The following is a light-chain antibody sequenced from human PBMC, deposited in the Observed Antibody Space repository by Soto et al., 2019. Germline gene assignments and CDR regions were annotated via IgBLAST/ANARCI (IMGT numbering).Light chain of an antibody. Sequence: QTVVTQEPSFSVSPGGTVTLTCGLSSDSVSTSYYPSWYQQTPGQAPRTLIYNTNTRSSVVPDRFSGSILGNKAALTITGAQADDESDYYCVLYMGSGIWVFGGGTKLTVL. J-gene: IGLJ3*02. V-gene: IGLV8-61*01. CDR1: SDSVSTSYY. CDR2: NTN. CDR3: VLYMGSGIWV.